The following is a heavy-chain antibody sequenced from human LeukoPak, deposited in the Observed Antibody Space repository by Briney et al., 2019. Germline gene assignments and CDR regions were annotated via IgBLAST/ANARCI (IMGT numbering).Heavy chain of an antibody. CDR1: GFTFSSYW. CDR2: IKQDGSEK. J-gene: IGHJ4*02. V-gene: IGHV3-7*01. D-gene: IGHD5-18*01. CDR3: ASSTGYSYGYFDY. Sequence: GGSLRLSCAASGFTFSSYWMSWVRQAPGKGLEWLANIKQDGSEKYYVDSVKGRFTISRDNAKNSLYLQMNSLRAEDTAVYYCASSTGYSYGYFDYWGQGTLVTVSS.